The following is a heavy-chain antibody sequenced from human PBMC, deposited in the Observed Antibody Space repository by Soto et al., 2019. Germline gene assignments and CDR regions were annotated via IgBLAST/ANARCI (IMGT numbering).Heavy chain of an antibody. D-gene: IGHD3-16*01. CDR2: IYSGGSI. CDR1: GFTVSNNF. J-gene: IGHJ4*02. Sequence: VQLVESGGGLIQAGGSLRLSCAVSGFTVSNNFMMWVRQAPGKGLEWVSLIYSGGSISYADSVKGRFTISRDGSMNMLYLQRNRLTAEDTAVYYCARDGNGQRGSPHWGQGTLVTVSS. V-gene: IGHV3-53*02. CDR3: ARDGNGQRGSPH.